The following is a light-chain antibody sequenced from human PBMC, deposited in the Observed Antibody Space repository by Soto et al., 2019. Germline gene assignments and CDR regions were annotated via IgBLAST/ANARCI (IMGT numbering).Light chain of an antibody. CDR3: AARDDRLSGPRV. J-gene: IGLJ1*01. CDR1: SSNIGSNY. Sequence: QSALTQPPSASGTPGQRVTISCSGSSSNIGSNYVYWYQQLPGTAPKLLIYRNNQRPSGVPDRFSGSKSGTSASLAISGLRPEDEADYYCAARDDRLSGPRVFVTGTKVPV. CDR2: RNN. V-gene: IGLV1-47*01.